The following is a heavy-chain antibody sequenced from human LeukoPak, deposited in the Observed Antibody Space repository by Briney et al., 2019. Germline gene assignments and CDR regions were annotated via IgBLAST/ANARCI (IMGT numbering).Heavy chain of an antibody. D-gene: IGHD3-3*01. V-gene: IGHV3-48*03. CDR3: VRDVKAVPSANTIFGLVQNWFDS. Sequence: GGSLRLSCAASGFTFSSYEMNWVRQAPGKGLEWLSYISGSGSAIDYADSVKGRFTISRDNAKKSLYLQMNSLRAEDTAVYFCVRDVKAVPSANTIFGLVQNWFDSWGQGTLVNVSS. J-gene: IGHJ5*01. CDR2: ISGSGSAI. CDR1: GFTFSSYE.